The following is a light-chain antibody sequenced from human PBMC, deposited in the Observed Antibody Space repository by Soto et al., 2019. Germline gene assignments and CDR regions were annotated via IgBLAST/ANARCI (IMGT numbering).Light chain of an antibody. CDR3: QQYKSYSYT. CDR2: DAS. V-gene: IGKV1-5*01. CDR1: ESISNW. J-gene: IGKJ2*01. Sequence: DIQMTQSPSILSASVGDRVAITCRANESISNWLAWYQQKPGKAPQVLIYDASRLESEVPVRFSGSGSGTEFPLTISSLQPDGLATYYCQQYKSYSYTFGQGTNLEI.